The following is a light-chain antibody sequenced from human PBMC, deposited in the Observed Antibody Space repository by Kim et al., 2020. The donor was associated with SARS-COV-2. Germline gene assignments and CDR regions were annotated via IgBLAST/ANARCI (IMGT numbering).Light chain of an antibody. V-gene: IGLV1-44*01. J-gene: IGLJ1*01. CDR3: AAWDDSLNGYV. CDR2: SNN. Sequence: GQRVTLSGSGSSTNIGSNTVNGYQQLPGTAPKLLIYSNNPRPSGVPDRFSGSKSGTSASLAISGLQSEDEADYYCAAWDDSLNGYVFGTGTKVTVL. CDR1: STNIGSNT.